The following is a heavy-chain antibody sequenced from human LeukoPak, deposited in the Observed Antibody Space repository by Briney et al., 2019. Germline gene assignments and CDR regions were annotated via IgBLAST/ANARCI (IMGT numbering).Heavy chain of an antibody. D-gene: IGHD4-23*01. J-gene: IGHJ4*02. CDR3: ACLSGGNGDY. CDR2: IHHSGST. V-gene: IGHV4-34*01. CDR1: GGSFSGYY. Sequence: SETLSLTCAVYGGSFSGYYWSWIRQPPGKGLEWIGEIHHSGSTNYNPSLKSRVTISVDTSKNQFSLKLSSVTAADTAVYYCACLSGGNGDYWGQGTLVTVSS.